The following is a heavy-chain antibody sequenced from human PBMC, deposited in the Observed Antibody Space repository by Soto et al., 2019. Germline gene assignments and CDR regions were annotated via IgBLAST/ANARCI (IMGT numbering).Heavy chain of an antibody. CDR1: GGSISSTGYS. CDR2: VFYSERT. Sequence: WETLSLTCSVSGGSISSTGYSWGWIRQPPGKGLEWIGNVFYSERTDYNPSLKSRVTVSVDASKNQFSLKLSSVTAADTAVYYCARGGRGMGYFDSLSAGCFDPCGQGTLVTVSS. J-gene: IGHJ5*02. D-gene: IGHD3-9*01. CDR3: ARGGRGMGYFDSLSAGCFDP. V-gene: IGHV4-39*01.